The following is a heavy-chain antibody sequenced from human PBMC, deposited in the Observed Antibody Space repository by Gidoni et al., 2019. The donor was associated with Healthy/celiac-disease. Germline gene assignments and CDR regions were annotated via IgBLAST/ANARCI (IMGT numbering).Heavy chain of an antibody. CDR1: GGSISSSSYY. CDR2: IYYSGST. V-gene: IGHV4-39*01. D-gene: IGHD6-13*01. Sequence: QLQLQESGPGLVKPSETLSLTCTVSGGSISSSSYYWGWIRQPPGKGLEWIGSIYYSGSTYYNPSLKSRVTISVDTSKNQFSLKLSSVTAADTAVYYCARHQLLAHSSSLNWFDPWGQGTLVTVSS. J-gene: IGHJ5*02. CDR3: ARHQLLAHSSSLNWFDP.